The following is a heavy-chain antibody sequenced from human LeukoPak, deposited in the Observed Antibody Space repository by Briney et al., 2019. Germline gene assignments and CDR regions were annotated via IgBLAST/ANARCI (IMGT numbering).Heavy chain of an antibody. V-gene: IGHV3-23*01. D-gene: IGHD6-13*01. Sequence: GGSLRLSCAASGFTFSGYAMTWVRQAPGKGLEWVSRVTGSGSGTYYADSVKGRFTISRDNSKNSVFLQMNSLRAEDTAVYFCVKDGSYSSWCWFDPWGQGTLVTVSS. CDR3: VKDGSYSSWCWFDP. CDR1: GFTFSGYA. J-gene: IGHJ5*02. CDR2: VTGSGSGT.